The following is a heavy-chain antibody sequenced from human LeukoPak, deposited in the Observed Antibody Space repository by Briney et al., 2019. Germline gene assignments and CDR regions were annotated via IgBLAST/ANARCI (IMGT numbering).Heavy chain of an antibody. CDR3: ARVLHFANFDL. V-gene: IGHV4-31*03. Sequence: PSETPSLTCTVSGGSISTGAYYWSWIRQHPGKGLEWIGCIYDSGSTYYNPSLKSRVTISVDTSKNQFSLKRRSVTAADTAVYYCARVLHFANFDLWGRGNLVTVSS. CDR2: IYDSGST. J-gene: IGHJ2*01. CDR1: GGSISTGAYY. D-gene: IGHD3-3*02.